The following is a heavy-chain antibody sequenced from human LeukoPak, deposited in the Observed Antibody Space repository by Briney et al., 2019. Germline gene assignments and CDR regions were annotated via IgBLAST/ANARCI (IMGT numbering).Heavy chain of an antibody. CDR2: ISGSGGST. J-gene: IGHJ4*02. V-gene: IGHV3-23*01. D-gene: IGHD3-22*01. CDR3: AKEMIVVGYYFDY. Sequence: AGGSLRLSCAASGFTVSSNYMSWVRQAPGKGLEWVSAISGSGGSTYYADSVKGRFTISRDNSKNTLYLQMNSLRAEDTAVYYCAKEMIVVGYYFDYWGQGTLVTVSS. CDR1: GFTVSSNY.